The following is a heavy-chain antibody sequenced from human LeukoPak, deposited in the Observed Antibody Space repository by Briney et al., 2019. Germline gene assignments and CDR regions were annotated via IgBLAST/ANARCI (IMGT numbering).Heavy chain of an antibody. CDR3: ARDLISPNYGSGSYYLYYYYYGMDV. CDR2: IISIFGTA. V-gene: IGHV1-69*06. D-gene: IGHD3-10*01. J-gene: IGHJ6*04. Sequence: ASVKVSCMASGGTFSSYAISWVRQAPGQGLEGMGGIISIFGTANYAQKFQGRVTITADKSTSTAYMELSSLRSEDTAVYYCARDLISPNYGSGSYYLYYYYYGMDVWGKGTTVTVSS. CDR1: GGTFSSYA.